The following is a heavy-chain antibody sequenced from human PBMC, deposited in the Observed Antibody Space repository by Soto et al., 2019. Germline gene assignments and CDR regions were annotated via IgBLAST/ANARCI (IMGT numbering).Heavy chain of an antibody. V-gene: IGHV3-48*02. Sequence: EVQLVESGGGLVQPGGSLRFSCAASGFTFSSYGMNWVRQAPGKGLEWVSYISSSSTTIYYADSVKGRFTIFRDNAKNSLYLQLNSLRDEDTAVYYCARSPYYYDSSNYYGYWGQGTLVTVSS. CDR3: ARSPYYYDSSNYYGY. CDR1: GFTFSSYG. D-gene: IGHD3-22*01. CDR2: ISSSSTTI. J-gene: IGHJ4*02.